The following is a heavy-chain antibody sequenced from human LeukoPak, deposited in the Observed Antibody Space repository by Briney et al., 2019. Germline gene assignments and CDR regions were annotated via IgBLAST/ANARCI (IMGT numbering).Heavy chain of an antibody. Sequence: SETLSLTCTVSGGSISSSSYYWGGIRQPPGKGVEWIGSIYYSGSTYYNPSLKSRVTISVDTSKNQFSLKLSSVTAADTAVYYCARQSGLYFHWGQGTLVTVSS. D-gene: IGHD6-19*01. CDR1: GGSISSSSYY. J-gene: IGHJ4*02. CDR3: ARQSGLYFH. V-gene: IGHV4-39*01. CDR2: IYYSGST.